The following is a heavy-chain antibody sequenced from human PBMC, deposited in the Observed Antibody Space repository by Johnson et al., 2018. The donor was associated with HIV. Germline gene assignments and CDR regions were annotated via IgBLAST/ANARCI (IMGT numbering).Heavy chain of an antibody. V-gene: IGHV3-9*01. J-gene: IGHJ3*02. D-gene: IGHD2-2*01. CDR2: ISWNSGSI. Sequence: VQLVESGGGLVQPGRSLRLSCAASGFTFDDYAMHWVRQAPGKGLEWVSGISWNSGSIGYADSVKGRLTISRDNAKNSLYLQMNSLRAEDTALYYCAKDPLVVPAATLDAFDIWGQGTMVTVSS. CDR3: AKDPLVVPAATLDAFDI. CDR1: GFTFDDYA.